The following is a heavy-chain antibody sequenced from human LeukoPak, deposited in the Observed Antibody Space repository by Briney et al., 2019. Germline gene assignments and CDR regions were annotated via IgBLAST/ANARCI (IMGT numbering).Heavy chain of an antibody. CDR1: GGSINSISHC. CDR2: IYETGNS. Sequence: SETLSHTCTVSGGSINSISHCLAWIRQPPGKGLEVIGTIYETGNSYYNPSLNSRVIISVDTSKKQFSLNLKSVTAADTAVYYCARVPLTGSSGRGYIDFWGQGILVTVSS. D-gene: IGHD3-10*01. J-gene: IGHJ4*02. V-gene: IGHV4-39*02. CDR3: ARVPLTGSSGRGYIDF.